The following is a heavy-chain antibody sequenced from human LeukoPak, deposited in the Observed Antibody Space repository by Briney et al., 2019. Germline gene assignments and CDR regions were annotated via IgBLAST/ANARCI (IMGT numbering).Heavy chain of an antibody. CDR1: GGSISSYY. CDR2: IYYSGST. J-gene: IGHJ5*02. V-gene: IGHV4-59*12. Sequence: SETLSLTCTVSGGSISSYYWSWIRQPPGKGLEWIGYIYYSGSTNYNPSLKSRVTISVDTSKNQFSLKLSSVTAADTAVYYCARGSYDFWSGYYSSWFDPWGQGTLVTVSS. CDR3: ARGSYDFWSGYYSSWFDP. D-gene: IGHD3-3*01.